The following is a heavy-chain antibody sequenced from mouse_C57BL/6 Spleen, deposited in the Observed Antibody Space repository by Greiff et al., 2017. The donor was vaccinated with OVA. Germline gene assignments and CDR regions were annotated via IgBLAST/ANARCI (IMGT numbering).Heavy chain of an antibody. Sequence: EVQLQQSGPELVKPGASVKISCKASGYTFTDYYMNWVKQSHGKCLEWIGDINPNNGGTSYNQKFKGKATLTVDKSSSTAYMELRSLTSEDSAVYYCARIGTVVATRAMDYWGQGTSVTVSS. CDR2: INPNNGGT. CDR3: ARIGTVVATRAMDY. D-gene: IGHD1-1*01. J-gene: IGHJ4*01. CDR1: GYTFTDYY. V-gene: IGHV1-26*01.